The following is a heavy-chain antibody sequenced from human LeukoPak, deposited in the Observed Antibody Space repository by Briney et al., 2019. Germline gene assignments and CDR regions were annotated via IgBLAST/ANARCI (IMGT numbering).Heavy chain of an antibody. CDR3: VRMPGSGWLFPFDI. J-gene: IGHJ3*02. CDR2: IHHSGSV. Sequence: PSETLSLTCTVSGYLISSGYYWAWIRQPPGKGLEWIGNIHHSGSVYHNPSLKSRVSLSVDTSKNQFSLNLKSVTAADTAVYFCVRMPGSGWLFPFDIWGQGTMVFVSS. D-gene: IGHD6-19*01. V-gene: IGHV4-38-2*02. CDR1: GYLISSGYY.